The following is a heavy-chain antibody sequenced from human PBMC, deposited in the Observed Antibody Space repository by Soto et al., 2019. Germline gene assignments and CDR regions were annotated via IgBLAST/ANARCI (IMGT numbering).Heavy chain of an antibody. V-gene: IGHV4-31*03. CDR1: GGSISSGGYY. D-gene: IGHD3-10*01. Sequence: QVQLQESGPGLVKPSQTLSLTCTVSGGSISSGGYYWSWIRQHPGKGLEWIGYIYYSGSTYYNPSLQRRVTISVDTSKNQFALKLSSVTAADTTVYYCARDQGFGELDAFDIWGQGTMVTVSS. CDR2: IYYSGST. J-gene: IGHJ3*02. CDR3: ARDQGFGELDAFDI.